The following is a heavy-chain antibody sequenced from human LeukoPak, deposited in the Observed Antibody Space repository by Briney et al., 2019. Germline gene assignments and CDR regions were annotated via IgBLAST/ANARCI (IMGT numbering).Heavy chain of an antibody. CDR1: GGSISNSAYY. V-gene: IGHV4-39*01. D-gene: IGHD5-12*01. CDR3: VSSYIETPEKPFDP. CDR2: IYYTGRT. Sequence: PSETLSLTCSVAGGSISNSAYYWNWLRPPPGRGLEWIGTIYYTGRTYDNPSLKGRLSMFVETSKNQFSLQLNSVTAADTAVYYCVSSYIETPEKPFDPWGQGTLVIVSS. J-gene: IGHJ5*02.